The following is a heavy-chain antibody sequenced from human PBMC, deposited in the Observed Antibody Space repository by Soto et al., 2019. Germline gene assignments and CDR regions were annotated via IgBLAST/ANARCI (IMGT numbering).Heavy chain of an antibody. D-gene: IGHD3-10*01. CDR1: GGSISSYY. CDR3: ARALRGGTMVRGGWFDP. J-gene: IGHJ5*02. CDR2: IYYSGST. Sequence: SETLSLTCTVSGGSISSYYWSWIRQPPGKGLEWIGYIYYSGSTNYNPSLKSRVTISVDTSKNQFSLKLSSVTAADTAVYYCARALRGGTMVRGGWFDPWGQGTLVTVSS. V-gene: IGHV4-59*01.